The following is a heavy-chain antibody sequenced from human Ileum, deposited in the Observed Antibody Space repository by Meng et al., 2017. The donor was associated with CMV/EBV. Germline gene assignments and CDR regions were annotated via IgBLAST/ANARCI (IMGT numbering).Heavy chain of an antibody. CDR1: GDSVTSIGAI. D-gene: IGHD6-13*01. CDR2: TYCRSKWIN. Sequence: LHKSGPGLVTPSRTLSPTCAISGDSVTSIGAIWNWIRQSPSRGLWWLRKTYCRSKWINDYAPSVQSRITVKPDTSKNQFSLQLNSVTPEDTAVYYCARENGYEWYFDFWGRGTLVTVSS. V-gene: IGHV6-1*01. J-gene: IGHJ2*01. CDR3: ARENGYEWYFDF.